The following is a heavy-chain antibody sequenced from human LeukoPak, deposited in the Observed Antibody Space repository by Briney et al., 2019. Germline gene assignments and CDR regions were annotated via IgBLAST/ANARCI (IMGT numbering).Heavy chain of an antibody. CDR3: ARRSGVYCSGSSCYSGGWFDP. J-gene: IGHJ5*02. CDR2: IYPGDSDT. D-gene: IGHD2-15*01. Sequence: GESLKTSCKGSGYSFSTYWIAWVRQMPGKGLEWMGMIYPGDSDTRYSPSFRGQVTISADKSITTAYLQWSSLKASDTAMYYCARRSGVYCSGSSCYSGGWFDPWGQGTLVTVSS. CDR1: GYSFSTYW. V-gene: IGHV5-51*01.